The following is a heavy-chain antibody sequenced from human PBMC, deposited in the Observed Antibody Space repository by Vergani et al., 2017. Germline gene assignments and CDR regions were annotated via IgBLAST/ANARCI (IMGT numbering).Heavy chain of an antibody. V-gene: IGHV1-46*03. D-gene: IGHD3-9*01. Sequence: QVQVVQSGAEVKKSGASVKVSCKTSGYTFSNYYMHWVRQAPGQGLEWMGIINPSGGHTNYAQKFQDRVTMTRDTSTSTVYRELSSLRSEDTAIYYCARGDYGILTGYRYWGQGTLVTVSA. J-gene: IGHJ4*02. CDR1: GYTFSNYY. CDR3: ARGDYGILTGYRY. CDR2: INPSGGHT.